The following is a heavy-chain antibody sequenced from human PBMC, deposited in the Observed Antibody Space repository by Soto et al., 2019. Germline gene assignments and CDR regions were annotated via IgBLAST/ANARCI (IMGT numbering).Heavy chain of an antibody. CDR2: MSYDGSSS. V-gene: IGHV3-30-3*01. CDR3: ARDTCSTTSCYSPFDF. D-gene: IGHD2-2*01. CDR1: GFTFSNYA. Sequence: GGSLRLSCAASGFTFSNYAMHWVRQAPDKGLGWVALMSYDGSSSHYADSVKGRFTVSRDNSKNTLYLQMSSLRAEDTAVYYCARDTCSTTSCYSPFDFWGQGTLVTVSS. J-gene: IGHJ4*02.